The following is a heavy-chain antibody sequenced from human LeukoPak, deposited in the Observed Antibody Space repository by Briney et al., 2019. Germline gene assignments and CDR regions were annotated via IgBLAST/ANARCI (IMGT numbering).Heavy chain of an antibody. D-gene: IGHD3-3*02. J-gene: IGHJ5*02. CDR2: ICHSGST. Sequence: TPSETLSLTCSVSGLSVTDVYCWGWIRQPPGKGLEWIGNICHSGSTSYSPSLKSRVTTSLDTSKNQFSLKLSSVTAADTAVYYCARRVISEFSIDKGNWLDPWGQGTLVTVSS. V-gene: IGHV4-38-2*02. CDR1: GLSVTDVYC. CDR3: ARRVISEFSIDKGNWLDP.